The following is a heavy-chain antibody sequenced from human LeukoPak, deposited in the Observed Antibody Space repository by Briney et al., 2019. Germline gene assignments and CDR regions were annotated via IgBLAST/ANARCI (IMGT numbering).Heavy chain of an antibody. CDR3: ANSGGDYGEYYFDY. CDR2: IRYDGSNK. Sequence: GGSLRLSCWASAFTFSSYGMHWVRQAPGKGLEGVAFIRYDGSNKYYADSVKGRFTISRDNSKNTLYLQMNSLRAEDTAVYYCANSGGDYGEYYFDYWGQGTLVTVSS. D-gene: IGHD4-17*01. V-gene: IGHV3-30*02. CDR1: AFTFSSYG. J-gene: IGHJ4*02.